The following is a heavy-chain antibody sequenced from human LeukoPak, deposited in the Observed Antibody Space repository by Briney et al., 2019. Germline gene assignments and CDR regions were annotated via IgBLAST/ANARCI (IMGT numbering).Heavy chain of an antibody. CDR1: GGTFSSYA. V-gene: IGHV1-69*05. Sequence: ASVKVSCXASGGTFSSYAISWVRQAPGQGLEWMGGIIPIFGTANYAQKFQGRVTITTDESTSTAYMELSSLRSEDTAVYYCARDQCSGGSCYSTTNWFDPWGQGTLVTVSS. J-gene: IGHJ5*02. D-gene: IGHD2-15*01. CDR2: IIPIFGTA. CDR3: ARDQCSGGSCYSTTNWFDP.